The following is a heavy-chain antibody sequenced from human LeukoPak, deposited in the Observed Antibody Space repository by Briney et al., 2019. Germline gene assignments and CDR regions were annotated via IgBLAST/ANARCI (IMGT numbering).Heavy chain of an antibody. CDR3: AKSDSSGYYGVS. CDR1: GFTFSSYS. J-gene: IGHJ5*02. CDR2: ISSSSSTI. Sequence: GGSLRLSCAASGFTFSSYSMNWVRQAPGKGLEWVSYISSSSSTIYYADSVKGRFTISRDNSKNTLYLQMNSLRAEDTAVYYCAKSDSSGYYGVSWGQGTLVTVSS. V-gene: IGHV3-48*01. D-gene: IGHD3-22*01.